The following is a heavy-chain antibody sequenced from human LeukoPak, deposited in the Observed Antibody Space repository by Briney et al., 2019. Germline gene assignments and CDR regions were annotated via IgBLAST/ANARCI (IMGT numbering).Heavy chain of an antibody. Sequence: GGSLRLSCAASGFTFSSYAMHWVRQAPGKGLEWVAVISYDGSNKYYADSVKGRFTISRDNSKNTLYLQMNSLRTEDTAVYYCARGPTYYDILTGYTIWGQGTLVTVSS. CDR2: ISYDGSNK. CDR3: ARGPTYYDILTGYTI. J-gene: IGHJ4*02. V-gene: IGHV3-30-3*01. CDR1: GFTFSSYA. D-gene: IGHD3-9*01.